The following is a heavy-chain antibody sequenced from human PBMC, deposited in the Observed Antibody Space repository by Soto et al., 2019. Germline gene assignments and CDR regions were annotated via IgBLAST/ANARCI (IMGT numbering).Heavy chain of an antibody. Sequence: EVQLLESGGGLVQPGGSLRLSCAASGLTSSSYAMTWVRQGPGKGLEWVSSIGAGGGGTYYADSVKGRFTISRDSSKSPLYLQMNSLRAEDTAVYYCTKGRAATATWVLLDYWGQGVLVTVSS. D-gene: IGHD6-25*01. V-gene: IGHV3-23*01. CDR3: TKGRAATATWVLLDY. CDR1: GLTSSSYA. J-gene: IGHJ4*02. CDR2: IGAGGGGT.